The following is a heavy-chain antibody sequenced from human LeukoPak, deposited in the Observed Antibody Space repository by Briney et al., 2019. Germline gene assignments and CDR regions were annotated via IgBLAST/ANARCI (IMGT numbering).Heavy chain of an antibody. CDR2: IIPIFGTA. Sequence: GASVKVSCKASGGTFSSYAISWVRQAPGQGLEWMGGIIPIFGTANYAQKFQGRVTITTDESTSTAYMELSSLRSEDTAVYYCASSIEGDPGNDYWGQGTLVTVSS. J-gene: IGHJ4*02. CDR3: ASSIEGDPGNDY. CDR1: GGTFSSYA. D-gene: IGHD1-26*01. V-gene: IGHV1-69*05.